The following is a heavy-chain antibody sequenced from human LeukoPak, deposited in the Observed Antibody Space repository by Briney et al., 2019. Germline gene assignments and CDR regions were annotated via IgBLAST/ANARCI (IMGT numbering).Heavy chain of an antibody. D-gene: IGHD3-10*02. CDR3: SLSGPLSGGLMAV. Sequence: GGSLRLACAAYGFSFSNGWMNWLRQAPGKGLEWIGRVKSKKDGETADYGVPVKGRFIISRDDSKNTLYLQMSSLKTDDTAVYYCSLSGPLSGGLMAVWGQGTTVTVSS. V-gene: IGHV3-15*07. CDR1: GFSFSNGW. CDR2: VKSKKDGETA. J-gene: IGHJ6*02.